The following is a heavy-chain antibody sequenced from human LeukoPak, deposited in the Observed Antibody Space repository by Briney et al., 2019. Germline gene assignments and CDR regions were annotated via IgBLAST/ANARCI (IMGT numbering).Heavy chain of an antibody. V-gene: IGHV3-30-3*01. CDR1: GFTFSSYA. D-gene: IGHD4-17*01. CDR2: ISYDGSNK. CDR3: AREADYEYDY. J-gene: IGHJ4*02. Sequence: GGSLRLSCAASGFTFSSYAIHWVRQAPGKGLEWVAVISYDGSNKYYADSVKGRFTISRDNSKNTLYLQMNSLRAEDTAVYYCAREADYEYDYWGQGTLVTVSS.